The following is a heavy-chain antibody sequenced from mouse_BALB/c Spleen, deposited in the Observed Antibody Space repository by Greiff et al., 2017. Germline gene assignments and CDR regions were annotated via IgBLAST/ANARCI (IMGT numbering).Heavy chain of an antibody. V-gene: IGHV1S41*01. Sequence: DLVKPGASVKLSCKASGYTFTSYWINWIKQRPGQGLEWIGRIAPGSGSTYYNEMFKGKATLTVDTSSSTAYIQLSSLSSEDSAVYFCARSTLGYYYAMDYWGQGTSVTASS. CDR2: IAPGSGST. D-gene: IGHD3-3*01. J-gene: IGHJ4*01. CDR3: ARSTLGYYYAMDY. CDR1: GYTFTSYW.